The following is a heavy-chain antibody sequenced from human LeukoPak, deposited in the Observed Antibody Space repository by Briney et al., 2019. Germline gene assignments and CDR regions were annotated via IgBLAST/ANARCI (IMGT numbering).Heavy chain of an antibody. CDR2: ISGSGGST. Sequence: GGSLRLSCAASGFTFSSYGMSWVRQAPGKGLEWVSAISGSGGSTYYADSVKGRFTISRDNSKNTLYLQMNSLRAEDTAVYYCARSFYDSSGYRKARFDPWGQGTLVTVSS. V-gene: IGHV3-23*01. D-gene: IGHD3-22*01. CDR3: ARSFYDSSGYRKARFDP. J-gene: IGHJ5*02. CDR1: GFTFSSYG.